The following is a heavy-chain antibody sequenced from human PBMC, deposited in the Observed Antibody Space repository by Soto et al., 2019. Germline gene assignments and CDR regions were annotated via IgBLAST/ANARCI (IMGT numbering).Heavy chain of an antibody. J-gene: IGHJ4*02. D-gene: IGHD6-19*01. CDR2: INSDGSST. V-gene: IGHV3-74*01. CDR3: AREDPHGFSGWLFDY. Sequence: GGSLRLSCAASGFTFSSYWMYWVRQAPGKGLVWVSRINSDGSSTSYADSVKGRFTISRDNAKNTLYLQMNSLRAEDTAVYYCAREDPHGFSGWLFDYWGQGTLVTVSS. CDR1: GFTFSSYW.